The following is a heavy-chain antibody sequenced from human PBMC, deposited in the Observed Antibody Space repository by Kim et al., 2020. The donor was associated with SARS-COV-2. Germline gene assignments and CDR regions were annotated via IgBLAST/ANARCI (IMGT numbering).Heavy chain of an antibody. CDR1: GYTFSDYA. CDR3: ARGSCSSTSCQYYFDN. J-gene: IGHJ4*02. D-gene: IGHD2-2*01. CDR2: INAGNGDT. Sequence: ASVKVSCKASGYTFSDYALHWVRQAPGQRLEWMGWINAGNGDTKYSQKFQDRVTITRDTSASTAYMELSSLRSEDTAVYSCARGSCSSTSCQYYFDNWGQ. V-gene: IGHV1-3*01.